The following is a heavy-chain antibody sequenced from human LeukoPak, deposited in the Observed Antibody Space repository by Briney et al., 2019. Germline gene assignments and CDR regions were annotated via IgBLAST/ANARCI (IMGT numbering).Heavy chain of an antibody. Sequence: GASVTVSYKPSVYTFNSHGISWIRQAPGQGPEWMGWISGDYGYTKYAQKFQGRVTMTTDTSTDTSYMELRSLRSDDTAVYYCARNKTTGGGGFDYWGQGTLITVSS. CDR1: VYTFNSHG. J-gene: IGHJ4*02. CDR3: ARNKTTGGGGFDY. D-gene: IGHD3-16*01. V-gene: IGHV1-18*04. CDR2: ISGDYGYT.